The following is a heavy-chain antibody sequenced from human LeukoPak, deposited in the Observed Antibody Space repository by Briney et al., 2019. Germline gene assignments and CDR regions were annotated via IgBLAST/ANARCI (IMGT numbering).Heavy chain of an antibody. CDR3: ARGDDYGGNRFDY. J-gene: IGHJ4*02. Sequence: SETLSLTCTVSGGSISSYYWSWIRQPPGKGLEWIGYIHYSGSTDYNPSLKNRVTISVDTSKNQFSLKLSSVTAADTAMYYCARGDDYGGNRFDYWGQGTLVTVSS. CDR1: GGSISSYY. D-gene: IGHD4-23*01. CDR2: IHYSGST. V-gene: IGHV4-59*08.